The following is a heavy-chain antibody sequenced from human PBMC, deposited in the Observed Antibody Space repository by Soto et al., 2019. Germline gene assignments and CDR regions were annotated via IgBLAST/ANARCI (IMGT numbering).Heavy chain of an antibody. J-gene: IGHJ4*02. CDR1: GFTFSTYG. Sequence: SGGSLRLSCAASGFTFSTYGMHWVRQAPGKGLEWVAVISYDGSNKYYADSVKGRFTISRDNSKNTLYLQMNSLTSEDTAVYYCATNEGRDGYSFDYWGQGTLVTVSS. V-gene: IGHV3-30*03. CDR3: ATNEGRDGYSFDY. D-gene: IGHD5-12*01. CDR2: ISYDGSNK.